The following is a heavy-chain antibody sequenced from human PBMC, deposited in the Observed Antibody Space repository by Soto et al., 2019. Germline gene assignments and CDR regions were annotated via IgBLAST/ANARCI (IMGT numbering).Heavy chain of an antibody. Sequence: QVQLVQSGAEVKKPGASVKVSCKASGYTFTGYYMHWVRQAPGQGLEWMGWNNHNSGGTNYAQRLQGRVTMTRDTSISTAHMELSRLRSDDTAVYYCARDIPFVVVPAAIPLYYYYYGMDVWGQGTTVTVSS. D-gene: IGHD2-2*01. V-gene: IGHV1-2*02. J-gene: IGHJ6*02. CDR3: ARDIPFVVVPAAIPLYYYYYGMDV. CDR1: GYTFTGYY. CDR2: NNHNSGGT.